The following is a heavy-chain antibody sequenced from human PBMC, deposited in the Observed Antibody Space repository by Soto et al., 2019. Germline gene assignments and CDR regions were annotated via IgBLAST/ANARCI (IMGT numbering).Heavy chain of an antibody. Sequence: ASVKVSCKASGYTLTSYYLHWVRQAPGQGPEWMGIINPSGGITNDAQKFQDRVTMTSDTSTSTVYMELSSLRSEDTAVYYCARGISTTRYYYYYGMDVWRQGTTVTVSS. V-gene: IGHV1-46*01. CDR2: INPSGGIT. D-gene: IGHD2-2*01. CDR3: ARGISTTRYYYYYGMDV. CDR1: GYTLTSYY. J-gene: IGHJ6*02.